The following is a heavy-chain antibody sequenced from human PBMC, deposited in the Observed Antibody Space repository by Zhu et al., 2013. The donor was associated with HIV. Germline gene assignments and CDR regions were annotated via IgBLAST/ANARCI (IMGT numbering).Heavy chain of an antibody. CDR1: GYTFTGYY. V-gene: IGHV1-2*02. D-gene: IGHD2-15*01. J-gene: IGHJ2*01. CDR3: ARGPTCSGGSCYHYWYFDL. Sequence: QVQLVQSGAEVKKPGASVKVSCKASGYTFTGYYMHWVRQAPGQGLEWMGWINPNSGGTNYAQKFQGRVTMTRDTSISTAYMELSRLRSDDTAVYYCARGPTCSGGSCYHYWYFDLWGRGTLVTVSS. CDR2: INPNSGGT.